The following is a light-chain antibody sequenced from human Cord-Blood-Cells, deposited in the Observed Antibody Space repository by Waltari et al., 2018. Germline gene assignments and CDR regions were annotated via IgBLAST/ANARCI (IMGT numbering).Light chain of an antibody. J-gene: IGLJ3*02. V-gene: IGLV2-11*01. CDR3: CSYAGSYTLV. Sequence: QSALTQPRSVSGSPGQSVTISCTGTSSDVGGYNYVSCYQQHPGKAPKLMIYDVSKRPSGFPDRFSGSKSGNSASLTISGLQAEDEADYYCCSYAGSYTLVFGGGTKLTVL. CDR2: DVS. CDR1: SSDVGGYNY.